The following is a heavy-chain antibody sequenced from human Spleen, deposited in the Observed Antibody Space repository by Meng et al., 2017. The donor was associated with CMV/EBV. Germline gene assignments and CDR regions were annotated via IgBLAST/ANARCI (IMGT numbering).Heavy chain of an antibody. CDR3: ARDRPGYCSGGSCPGDYYYGMDV. CDR1: GYTFTGYY. D-gene: IGHD2-15*01. J-gene: IGHJ6*02. Sequence: ASVKVSCKASGYTFTGYYMHWVRQAPGQGLEWMGWINPNSGGTNYAQKFQGRVTMTRDTSISTAYMELRSLRSDDTAVYYCARDRPGYCSGGSCPGDYYYGMDVWGQGTTVTVSS. CDR2: INPNSGGT. V-gene: IGHV1-2*02.